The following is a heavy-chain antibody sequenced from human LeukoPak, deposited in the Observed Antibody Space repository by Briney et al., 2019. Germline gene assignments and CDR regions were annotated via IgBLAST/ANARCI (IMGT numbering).Heavy chain of an antibody. CDR3: ARELFDFDY. Sequence: GGSLRLSCAPSGFTFDNFATTWVRQAPGKGLEWVSEITGSGGSTYYADSVKGRFTISRDNSKNTLYLQMNSLRAEDTAIYYCARELFDFDYWGQGTLVTVSS. J-gene: IGHJ4*02. D-gene: IGHD3-10*01. CDR2: ITGSGGST. V-gene: IGHV3-23*01. CDR1: GFTFDNFA.